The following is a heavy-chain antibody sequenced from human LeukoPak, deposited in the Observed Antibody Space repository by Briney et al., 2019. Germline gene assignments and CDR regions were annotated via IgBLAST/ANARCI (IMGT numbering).Heavy chain of an antibody. V-gene: IGHV3-23*01. D-gene: IGHD5-18*01. CDR2: ISYTGGTT. J-gene: IGHJ4*02. CDR1: GFTFSSYA. CDR3: AKGHVDTAMAPDY. Sequence: GGSLRLSCAASGFTFSSYAMNWVRQAPEKGLEWVSAISYTGGTTYYADSVKGRFTISRDDSKNTLYLQMNSLRAEDTAVYYCAKGHVDTAMAPDYWGQGTLVTVSS.